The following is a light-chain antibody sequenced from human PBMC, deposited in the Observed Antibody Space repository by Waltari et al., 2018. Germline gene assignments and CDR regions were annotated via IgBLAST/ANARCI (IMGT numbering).Light chain of an antibody. J-gene: IGLJ3*02. CDR1: RRDGGSYNF. V-gene: IGLV2-11*01. CDR3: SSYAGSYTWV. Sequence: QSALTQPRSVSGSPGRSVTLPCPRTRRDGGSYNFVSWYQQHPGKAPKPMIYHVTLRPSGVPHRFSGSKSGNTASLTISGLQPEDEADYYCSSYAGSYTWVFGGGTKLTVV. CDR2: HVT.